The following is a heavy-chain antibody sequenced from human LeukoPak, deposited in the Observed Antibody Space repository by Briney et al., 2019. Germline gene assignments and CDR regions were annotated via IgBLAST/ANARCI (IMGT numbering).Heavy chain of an antibody. CDR3: ARDGSWLRLGNAFDI. CDR2: ISISSSYI. Sequence: PGGSLRLSCAASAFTFTSYSMNWVRQAPGKWLEWVSSISISSSYIYYADSVKGRFTISRDNAKNSPYLQMNSLRAGDTAVYYCARDGSWLRLGNAFDIWGQGTMVTVSS. V-gene: IGHV3-21*01. D-gene: IGHD5-12*01. CDR1: AFTFTSYS. J-gene: IGHJ3*02.